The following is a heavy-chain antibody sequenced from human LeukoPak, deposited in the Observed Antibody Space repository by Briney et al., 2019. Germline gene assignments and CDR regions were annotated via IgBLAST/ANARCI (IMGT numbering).Heavy chain of an antibody. CDR1: GFTFDDYA. CDR2: ITWNGGSR. J-gene: IGHJ3*02. V-gene: IGHV3-9*01. CDR3: AKEKLRPDAFDI. Sequence: GRSLRLSCAASGFTFDDYAMHWVRQVPGKGLEWVSSITWNGGSRGYADSVKGRFTISRDNAKNSLYLQMNSLRAEDTALYYCAKEKLRPDAFDIWGQGTMVTVSS. D-gene: IGHD1-26*01.